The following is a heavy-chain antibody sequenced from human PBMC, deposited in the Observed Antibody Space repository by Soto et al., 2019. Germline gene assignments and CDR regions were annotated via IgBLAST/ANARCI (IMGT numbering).Heavy chain of an antibody. CDR2: INPNSGGT. D-gene: IGHD5-12*01. J-gene: IGHJ6*02. CDR3: ARDGGYSGYDYAHYYGMDV. Sequence: ASVTVSCKASGYTFTGYYMHWVRQAPGQGLEWMGWINPNSGGTNYAQKFQGWVTMTRDTSISTAYMELSRLRSDDTAVYYCARDGGYSGYDYAHYYGMDVWGQGTTVTVSS. CDR1: GYTFTGYY. V-gene: IGHV1-2*04.